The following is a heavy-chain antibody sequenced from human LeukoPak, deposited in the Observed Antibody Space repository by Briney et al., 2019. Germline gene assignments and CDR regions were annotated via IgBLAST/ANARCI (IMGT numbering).Heavy chain of an antibody. D-gene: IGHD3-10*02. CDR3: AELGITMIGGV. J-gene: IGHJ6*04. Sequence: GGTLRLSCAASGFTFNSYAMNWVRQAPGKGLEWVSTISSSGNNTYYTDSVKGRFTISRDNSKNTLFLQMNSLRVEDTAVYYCAELGITMIGGVWGKGTTVTISS. V-gene: IGHV3-23*01. CDR1: GFTFNSYA. CDR2: ISSSGNNT.